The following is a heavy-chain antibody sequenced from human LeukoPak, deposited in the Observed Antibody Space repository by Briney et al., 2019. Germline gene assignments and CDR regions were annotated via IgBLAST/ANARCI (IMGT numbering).Heavy chain of an antibody. CDR1: GGSISRYY. Sequence: SETLSLTCTVSGGSISRYYWSWIRQPAGKGLEWIGRIYSSGSTNYNPSLKSRVTMSVDTSKNQFSLKLSSVTAADTAVYYCARGVGYYDSSGYYPEYFQHWGQGTLVTVSS. CDR2: IYSSGST. J-gene: IGHJ1*01. CDR3: ARGVGYYDSSGYYPEYFQH. D-gene: IGHD3-22*01. V-gene: IGHV4-4*07.